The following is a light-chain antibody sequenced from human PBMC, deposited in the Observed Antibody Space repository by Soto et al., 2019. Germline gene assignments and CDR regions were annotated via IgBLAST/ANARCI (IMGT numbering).Light chain of an antibody. CDR3: QQANSFPWA. V-gene: IGKV1-12*01. CDR1: HDISSR. J-gene: IGKJ1*01. CDR2: AAS. Sequence: DIQVTQSPSSVSASVGDRVIITCRASHDISSRLAWYQQKPGKAPKLLIFAASRLQSGVPSRFSGSGSGTNFSLAISSLQPEDSEGYYCQQANSFPWAFGQGTKVEIK.